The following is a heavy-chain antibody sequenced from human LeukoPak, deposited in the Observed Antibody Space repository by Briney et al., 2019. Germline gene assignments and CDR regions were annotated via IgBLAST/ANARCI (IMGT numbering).Heavy chain of an antibody. CDR1: GGSIGSSSYY. J-gene: IGHJ4*02. D-gene: IGHD3-16*02. CDR2: IYYSGST. CDR3: ARRKINRVY. Sequence: SETLSLTCTVSGGSIGSSSYYWGWIRQPPGKGLEWIGSIYYSGSTYYNPSLKSRVTISVDTSKNQFSLKLSSVTAADTAVYYCARRKINRVYWGQGTLVTVSS. V-gene: IGHV4-39*01.